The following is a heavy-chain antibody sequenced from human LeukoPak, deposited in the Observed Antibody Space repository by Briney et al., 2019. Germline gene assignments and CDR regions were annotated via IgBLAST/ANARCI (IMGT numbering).Heavy chain of an antibody. CDR3: ARDCVSSPRRFDP. V-gene: IGHV4-59*12. D-gene: IGHD6-13*01. CDR2: IYHSGST. Sequence: SETLSLTCTVSSDSINNYYWSWIRQPPGKGLEWIGYIYHSGSTYYNPSLKSRVTISVDRSKNQFSLKLSSVTAADTAVYYCARDCVSSPRRFDPWGQGTLVTVSS. CDR1: SDSINNYY. J-gene: IGHJ5*02.